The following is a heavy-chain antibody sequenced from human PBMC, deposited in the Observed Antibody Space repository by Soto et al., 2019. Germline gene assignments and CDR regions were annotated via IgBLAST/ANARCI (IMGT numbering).Heavy chain of an antibody. CDR2: ISGSGGNT. CDR1: GFSFSSYA. J-gene: IGHJ4*02. CDR3: AKDWTYDSASY. Sequence: EVQLLESGGGLVQPGGSLRLSCAASGFSFSSYAMSWVRQAPGKGLEWVSAISGSGGNTYYADSVKGRFTISRDNSKNTLYLQMNSLRAEDTAVYYCAKDWTYDSASYWGQGTLVTVSS. D-gene: IGHD3-10*01. V-gene: IGHV3-23*01.